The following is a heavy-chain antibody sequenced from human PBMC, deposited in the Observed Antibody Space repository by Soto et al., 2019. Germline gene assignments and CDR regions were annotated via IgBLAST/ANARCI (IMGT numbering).Heavy chain of an antibody. V-gene: IGHV3-7*01. CDR3: ARDRLPSGLWFGELPNYYYYYMDV. D-gene: IGHD3-10*01. CDR1: GFTFSSYW. Sequence: GGSLRLSCAASGFTFSSYWMSWVRQAPGKGLEWVANIKQDGSEKYYVDSGKGRFTISRDNAKNSLYLQMNSLRAEVTAVYYCARDRLPSGLWFGELPNYYYYYMDVWGKGTTVTVSS. CDR2: IKQDGSEK. J-gene: IGHJ6*03.